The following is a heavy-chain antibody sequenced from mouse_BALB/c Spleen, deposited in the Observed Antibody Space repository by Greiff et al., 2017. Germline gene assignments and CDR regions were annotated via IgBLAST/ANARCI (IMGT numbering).Heavy chain of an antibody. Sequence: DVKVEESGGGLVQPGGSLKLSCAASGFTFSSYGMSWVRQTPDKRLELVATINSNGGSTYYPDSVKGRFTISRDNAKNTLYLQMSSLKSEDTARYYCARQLGLRRWYFDYWGQGTTLTGSA. V-gene: IGHV5-6-3*01. D-gene: IGHD3-2*01. CDR2: INSNGGST. J-gene: IGHJ2*01. CDR1: GFTFSSYG. CDR3: ARQLGLRRWYFDY.